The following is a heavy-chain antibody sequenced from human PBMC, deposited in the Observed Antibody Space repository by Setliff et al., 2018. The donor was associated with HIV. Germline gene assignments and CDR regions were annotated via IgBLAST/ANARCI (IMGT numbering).Heavy chain of an antibody. J-gene: IGHJ6*04. D-gene: IGHD6-19*01. CDR2: IFYKGST. CDR3: ARDEVIEVAGDFDN. Sequence: SETLSLTCTVSGGSISTGDYYWAWIRHYPGKGLEWIGYIFYKGSTFYNPSLKSRVSISVLRSTDQFFLRLNSVTAADTAVYYCARDEVIEVAGDFDNWGKGTTVTVSS. V-gene: IGHV4-31*03. CDR1: GGSISTGDYY.